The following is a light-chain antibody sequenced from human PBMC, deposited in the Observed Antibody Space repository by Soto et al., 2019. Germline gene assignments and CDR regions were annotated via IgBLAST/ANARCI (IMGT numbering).Light chain of an antibody. Sequence: QSALTQPASVSGSPGQSITISCTGSSSDVGAYNYDSWYQQHHPGEAPPLIIYDVTHRPAGVSNRFSGSKSGNTASLTISGLQTEDEADYYCSSYTSAATYVFGTGTKLTVL. CDR1: SSDVGAYNY. J-gene: IGLJ1*01. CDR2: DVT. V-gene: IGLV2-14*03. CDR3: SSYTSAATYV.